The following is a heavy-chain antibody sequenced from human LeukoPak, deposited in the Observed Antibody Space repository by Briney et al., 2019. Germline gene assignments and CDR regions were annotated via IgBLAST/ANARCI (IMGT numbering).Heavy chain of an antibody. V-gene: IGHV4-59*12. CDR2: IYYRGTT. CDR3: ARLPRYGGYDHFDY. Sequence: PSGTLSLTCTVSGDSIDSYYWSWLRQPPGKGLEGIGYIYYRGTTSYNPFLKSRVTISVDTSKNQFSLKLNSVTAADTAVYYCARLPRYGGYDHFDYWGQGILVIVSS. J-gene: IGHJ4*02. CDR1: GDSIDSYY. D-gene: IGHD5-12*01.